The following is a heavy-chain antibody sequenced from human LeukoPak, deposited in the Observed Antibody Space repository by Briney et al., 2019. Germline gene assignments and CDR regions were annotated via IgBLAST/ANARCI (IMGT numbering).Heavy chain of an antibody. CDR1: GFTFSSYW. CDR2: IKQDGSEK. CDR3: ARISGSGSIYSYFDY. J-gene: IGHJ4*02. D-gene: IGHD3-10*01. Sequence: PGGFLRLSCAASGFTFSSYWMSWVRQAPGKGLEWVANIKQDGSEKYYVDSVKGRFTISRDNAKNSLYLQMNSLRAEDTAVYYCARISGSGSIYSYFDYWGQGTLVTVSS. V-gene: IGHV3-7*01.